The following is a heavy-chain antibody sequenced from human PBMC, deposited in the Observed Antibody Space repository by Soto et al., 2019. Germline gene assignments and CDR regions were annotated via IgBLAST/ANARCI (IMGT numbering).Heavy chain of an antibody. V-gene: IGHV6-1*01. CDR2: TYYRSKWYN. CDR1: GDSVSSNDAT. Sequence: PSQTLSLTCAISGDSVSSNDATWDWIRQSPSRGLEWLGRTYYRSKWYNDYAVSVKSRITINPDTSKNQFSLQLNSVTPEDTAVYYCARGSGSSGWYGNDYWGQGTLVTVSS. J-gene: IGHJ4*02. CDR3: ARGSGSSGWYGNDY. D-gene: IGHD6-19*01.